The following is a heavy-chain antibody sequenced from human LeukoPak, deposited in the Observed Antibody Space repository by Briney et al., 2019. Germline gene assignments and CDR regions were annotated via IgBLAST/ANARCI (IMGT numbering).Heavy chain of an antibody. J-gene: IGHJ4*02. D-gene: IGHD5-18*01. Sequence: GGSLRLSCAASGFTFSIYAMHWVRQAPGKGLDWVALIYYDGSNKYYADSVKGRFTISRDNSKNTLYLQMNSLRAEDTAVYYCARQRSYGYNYFDYWGQGTLVTVSS. CDR2: IYYDGSNK. V-gene: IGHV3-33*01. CDR3: ARQRSYGYNYFDY. CDR1: GFTFSIYA.